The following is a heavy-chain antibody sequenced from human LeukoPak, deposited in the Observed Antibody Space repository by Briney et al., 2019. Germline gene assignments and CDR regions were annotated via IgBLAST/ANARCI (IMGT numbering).Heavy chain of an antibody. D-gene: IGHD3-3*01. J-gene: IGHJ4*02. CDR2: ITSSSSVI. V-gene: IGHV3-48*01. CDR1: GFSFSDYT. Sequence: GGSLRLSCAASGFSFSDYTMSWVRQAPGKGLEWVSYITSSSSVIYYADSVKGRFTTSRDNAKNSLFLQMNGLRAEDTAVYYCARITLFGIIFDSWGQGTLVTVSS. CDR3: ARITLFGIIFDS.